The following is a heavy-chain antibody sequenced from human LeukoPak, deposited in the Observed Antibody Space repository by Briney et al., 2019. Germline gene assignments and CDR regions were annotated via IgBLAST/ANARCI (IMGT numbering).Heavy chain of an antibody. CDR2: IYSGGST. J-gene: IGHJ4*02. Sequence: GGSLRLSCAASGFTVSSNYMSWVRQAPGKGLEWVSVIYSGGSTYYADSVKGRFTISRDNSKNTLYLQMNSLGAEDTAVYYCAKDPTRMPHVVVTAIPPYWGQGTLVTVSS. V-gene: IGHV3-66*01. CDR3: AKDPTRMPHVVVTAIPPY. D-gene: IGHD2-21*02. CDR1: GFTVSSNY.